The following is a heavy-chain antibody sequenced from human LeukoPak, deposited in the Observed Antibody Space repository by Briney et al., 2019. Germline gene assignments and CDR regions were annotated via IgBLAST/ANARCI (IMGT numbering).Heavy chain of an antibody. V-gene: IGHV3-11*01. Sequence: PGGSLRLSCAASGFTFSVYYMTWIRQAPGKGLEWVSCISSSGSTIFYADSVKGRFTISRDNAKSSLFLQMNSLRAEDTAVYYCARVNRVTTIQELDYWGQGTLVTVSS. CDR3: ARVNRVTTIQELDY. CDR2: ISSSGSTI. J-gene: IGHJ4*02. CDR1: GFTFSVYY. D-gene: IGHD2-21*02.